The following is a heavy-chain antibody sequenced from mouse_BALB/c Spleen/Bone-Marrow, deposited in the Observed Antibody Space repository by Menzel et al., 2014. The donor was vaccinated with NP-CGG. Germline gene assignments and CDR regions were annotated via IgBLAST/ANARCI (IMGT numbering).Heavy chain of an antibody. V-gene: IGHV6-6*02. Sequence: EVKWEESGGGLGQPGGSMMLSCVGYGFTFRNYWMNWVRQSPEKGLEWVAEIRLESNNYATHYVASVKGRFTISRDDSKRIVFQHMINVRAENAGSYYCTVPFGPGFDYWGQGTTPTVSS. CDR1: GFTFRNYW. CDR3: TVPFGPGFDY. CDR2: IRLESNNYAT. J-gene: IGHJ2*01.